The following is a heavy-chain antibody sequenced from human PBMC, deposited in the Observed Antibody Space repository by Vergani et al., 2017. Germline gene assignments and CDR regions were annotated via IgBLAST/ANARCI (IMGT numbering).Heavy chain of an antibody. V-gene: IGHV3-15*01. CDR1: GFTFSNAW. CDR3: TTGTVDYGFWGGPYGMDV. D-gene: IGHD3-3*01. Sequence: EVQLVESGGGLVKPGGSLRLSCAASGFTFSNAWMSWVRQAPGKGLEWVGRIKSKTDGGTTDYAAPVKGRFTISRDDSKNTLYLQMNSLKTEDTAVYYCTTGTVDYGFWGGPYGMDVWGQGTTVTVSS. J-gene: IGHJ6*02. CDR2: IKSKTDGGTT.